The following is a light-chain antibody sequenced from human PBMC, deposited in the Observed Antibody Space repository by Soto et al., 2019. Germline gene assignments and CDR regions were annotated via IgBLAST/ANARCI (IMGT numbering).Light chain of an antibody. J-gene: IGKJ4*01. V-gene: IGKV1-39*01. CDR2: VAS. CDR3: QQSFTTPLT. Sequence: DIQMTQSPSSLSASVGDRVTITYRASQSIGRFLNWHQQKPGKAPNVLINVASTLRSGVPSRFSGSGSGTDFNLTINSLQPEDFATYFCQQSFTTPLTFGGGTKVEIK. CDR1: QSIGRF.